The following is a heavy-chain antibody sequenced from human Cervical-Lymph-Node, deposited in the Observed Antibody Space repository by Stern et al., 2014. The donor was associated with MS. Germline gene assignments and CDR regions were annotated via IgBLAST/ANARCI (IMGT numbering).Heavy chain of an antibody. CDR3: TREMAARRFDR. D-gene: IGHD6-6*01. CDR2: IYAGSIT. Sequence: EMQLVESGGGLAQPGGSLRLSCAASGLTVSSNYMTWVRQAPGKGLEWVSLIYAGSITHYADSVKGRFTISRDNSENILYLQMNSLRVEDTAVYYCTREMAARRFDRWGQGTLVIVSS. V-gene: IGHV3-66*01. J-gene: IGHJ5*02. CDR1: GLTVSSNY.